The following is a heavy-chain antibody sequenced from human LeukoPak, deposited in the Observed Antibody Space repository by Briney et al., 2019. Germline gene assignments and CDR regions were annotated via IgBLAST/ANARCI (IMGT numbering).Heavy chain of an antibody. J-gene: IGHJ5*02. CDR2: TYYTGKA. V-gene: IGHV4-59*12. CDR3: ARENLITMVRGRDNWFDP. Sequence: PSETLSLTCTVSGVSITSDYWSWVRQPPGKGLEWIGYTYYTGKANYNPSLKSRLTMSVDTCRNQFSLKLRSVTAADTGVYYCARENLITMVRGRDNWFDPWGQGTLVTVSS. CDR1: GVSITSDY. D-gene: IGHD3-10*01.